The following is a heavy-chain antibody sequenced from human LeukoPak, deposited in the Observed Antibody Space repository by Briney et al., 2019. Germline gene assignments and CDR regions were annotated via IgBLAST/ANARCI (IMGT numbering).Heavy chain of an antibody. Sequence: GSLRLSCAASGFTFNNYAMNWVRQAPGKGLEWVSAISDHGGYTYYADSVKGRFTISRDNAKNSLYLQMNSLRAEDTAVYYCAELGITMIGGVWGKGTTVTISS. CDR3: AELGITMIGGV. V-gene: IGHV3-23*01. CDR1: GFTFNNYA. D-gene: IGHD3-10*02. CDR2: ISDHGGYT. J-gene: IGHJ6*04.